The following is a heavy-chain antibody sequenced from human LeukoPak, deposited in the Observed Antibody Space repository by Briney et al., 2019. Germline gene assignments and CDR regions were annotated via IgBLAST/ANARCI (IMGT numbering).Heavy chain of an antibody. CDR3: ARDGAQYSSSWWYYYYYMDV. D-gene: IGHD6-13*01. V-gene: IGHV3-30-3*01. CDR1: GFTFSSYA. J-gene: IGHJ6*03. CDR2: ISYDGSNK. Sequence: GGSLRLSCAASGFTFSSYAMHWVRQAPGKGLEWVAVISYDGSNKYYADSVKGRFTISRDNSKNTLYLQMNSLRAEDTAVYYCARDGAQYSSSWWYYYYYMDVWGKGTTVTVSS.